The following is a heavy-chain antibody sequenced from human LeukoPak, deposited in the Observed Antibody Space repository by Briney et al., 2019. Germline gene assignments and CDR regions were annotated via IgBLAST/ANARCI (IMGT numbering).Heavy chain of an antibody. D-gene: IGHD4/OR15-4a*01. CDR2: ISAGSTYI. J-gene: IGHJ4*02. CDR1: GFTFNNYS. Sequence: PGGSLRLSCAASGFTFNNYSMNWVRQAPGKGLKWVSSISAGSTYIHYADSVKGRFTISRDNARNSLFMQMNSLRAEDTAVYYCVRDGATRLEFDYWGQGTLVTVSS. CDR3: VRDGATRLEFDY. V-gene: IGHV3-21*01.